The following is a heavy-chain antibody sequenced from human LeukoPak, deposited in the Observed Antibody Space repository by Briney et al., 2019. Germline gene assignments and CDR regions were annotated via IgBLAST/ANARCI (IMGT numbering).Heavy chain of an antibody. V-gene: IGHV5-51*01. CDR1: GYILTRNW. J-gene: IGHJ6*03. Sequence: GESLKISCKISGYILTRNWIGWVRQMPWKGLEWMGIIYPGDSDTRYSPSFQGQVTISADKSISTAYLQWSSLKASDTAMYYCARLTGGFGELSPRGEERYYYYMDVWGKGTKVTVSS. CDR3: ARLTGGFGELSPRGEERYYYYMDV. D-gene: IGHD3-10*01. CDR2: IYPGDSDT.